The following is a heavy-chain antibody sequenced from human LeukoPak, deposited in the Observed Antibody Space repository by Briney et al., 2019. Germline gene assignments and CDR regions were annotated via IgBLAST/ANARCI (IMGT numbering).Heavy chain of an antibody. J-gene: IGHJ3*02. Sequence: PSETLSLTCTVSGGSISSYYWSWIRQPPGKGLEWIGYIYYSGSTNYNPSLKSRVTISVDTSKNQFSLKLSSVTAADTAVYYCARSAWGYAFDIWGQGTMVTVSS. CDR3: ARSAWGYAFDI. D-gene: IGHD7-27*01. CDR2: IYYSGST. V-gene: IGHV4-59*01. CDR1: GGSISSYY.